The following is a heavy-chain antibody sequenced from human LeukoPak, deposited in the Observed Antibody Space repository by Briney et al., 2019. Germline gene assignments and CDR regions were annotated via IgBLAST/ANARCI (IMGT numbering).Heavy chain of an antibody. CDR3: AKASPDLIQGAVDY. CDR2: ISAYNGNT. D-gene: IGHD1-1*01. CDR1: GYTFTSYG. J-gene: IGHJ4*02. V-gene: IGHV1-18*01. Sequence: ASVKLSCKASGYTFTSYGISWVRQAPGQGLECLGWISAYNGNTNYAQKLQGRVTMTTDTSTSTAYMELRSLRSDDTAVYYCAKASPDLIQGAVDYWGQGTLVTVSS.